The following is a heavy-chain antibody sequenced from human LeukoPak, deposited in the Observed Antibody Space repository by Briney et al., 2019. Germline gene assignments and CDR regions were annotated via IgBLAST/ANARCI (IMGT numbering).Heavy chain of an antibody. V-gene: IGHV4-34*01. CDR3: ASQGHHGKIVGTTLSYFYMDV. J-gene: IGHJ6*03. CDR1: GGSFSGYY. CDR2: INHSGST. D-gene: IGHD1-26*01. Sequence: SETLSLTCAVSGGSFSGYYWSWIRQPPGKGLEWIGEINHSGSTNYNPSLKSRVTISVDTSKNQFSLKLSSVTAADTAFYYCASQGHHGKIVGTTLSYFYMDVWGKGTTVTVS.